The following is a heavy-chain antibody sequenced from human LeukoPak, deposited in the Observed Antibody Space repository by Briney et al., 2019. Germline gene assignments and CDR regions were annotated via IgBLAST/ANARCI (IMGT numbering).Heavy chain of an antibody. CDR1: GFTFDDYA. CDR2: ISWNSGSI. D-gene: IGHD3-22*01. Sequence: QPGGSLRLSCAASGFTFDDYAMHWVRQAPGKGLEWVSGISWNSGSIGYADSVKGRFTISRDNAKNSLYLQMNSLRAEDTALYYCAKDWDYYDSSGLFDYWGQGTLVTVSS. CDR3: AKDWDYYDSSGLFDY. V-gene: IGHV3-9*01. J-gene: IGHJ4*02.